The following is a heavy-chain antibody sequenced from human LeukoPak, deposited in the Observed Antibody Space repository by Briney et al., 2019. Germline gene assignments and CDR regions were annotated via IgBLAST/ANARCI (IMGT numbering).Heavy chain of an antibody. CDR3: KSGGAAPGNFDY. Sequence: PGGSLRLSCAASGFTFTSYWMSWMRQAPGKGLQWVANIKHDGSEQYYVDSVKGRFTISRDNAKNPLYLQMNSLGVEDTAVYYCKSGGAAPGNFDYWGQGALVTVSS. V-gene: IGHV3-7*01. CDR1: GFTFTSYW. D-gene: IGHD6-13*01. J-gene: IGHJ4*02. CDR2: IKHDGSEQ.